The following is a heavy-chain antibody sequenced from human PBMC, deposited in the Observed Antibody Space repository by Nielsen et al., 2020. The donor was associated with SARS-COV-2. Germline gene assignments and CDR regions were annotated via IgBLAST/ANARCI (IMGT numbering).Heavy chain of an antibody. CDR2: IYYGGST. CDR1: GDSISSYR. CDR3: ATSLTDPSSFDY. J-gene: IGHJ4*01. V-gene: IGHV4-59*08. D-gene: IGHD1-26*01. Sequence: GSLRLSCTVSGDSISSYRWSWIRQPPGQGLEWIGYIYYGGSTKYNPSLEGRVTISLDTSKNQFSLRLTSVTVADTAVYYCATSLTDPSSFDYWGQGTLVTVSS.